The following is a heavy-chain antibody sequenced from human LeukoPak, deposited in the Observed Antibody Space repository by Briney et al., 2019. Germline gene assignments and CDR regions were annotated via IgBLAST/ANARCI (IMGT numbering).Heavy chain of an antibody. D-gene: IGHD2-15*01. CDR3: GKVESAYCSGVNCYFTWLDT. Sequence: SVKVSCKASVGTFTSYAISWVRHAPGQGREWRGGIIPMFATTNYAQTFQDRVSLTADDPPSTVYLELTSLRSEDTAVYYCGKVESAYCSGVNCYFTWLDTWGEGTLVTVPS. CDR2: IIPMFATT. V-gene: IGHV1-69*01. CDR1: VGTFTSYA. J-gene: IGHJ5*02.